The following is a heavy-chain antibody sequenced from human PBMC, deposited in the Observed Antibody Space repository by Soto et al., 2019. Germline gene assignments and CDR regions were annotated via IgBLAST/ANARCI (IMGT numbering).Heavy chain of an antibody. CDR2: IVVGSGNT. CDR3: AVTYITMVRGVIPFGYFQH. CDR1: GFTFTSSA. Sequence: SVKVSCKASGFTFTSSAVQWVRQARGQRLEWIGWIVVGSGNTNYAQKFQERVTITRDMSTSTAYMELSSLRSEDTAVYYCAVTYITMVRGVIPFGYFQHWGQGTLVTVS. V-gene: IGHV1-58*01. J-gene: IGHJ1*01. D-gene: IGHD3-10*01.